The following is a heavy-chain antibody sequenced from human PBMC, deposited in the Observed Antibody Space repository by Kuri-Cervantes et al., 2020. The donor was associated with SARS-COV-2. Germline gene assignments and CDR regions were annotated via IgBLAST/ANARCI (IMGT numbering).Heavy chain of an antibody. CDR1: GYTFTSYG. J-gene: IGHJ4*02. D-gene: IGHD3-22*01. V-gene: IGHV1-2*02. CDR2: INPNSGGT. CDR3: ARDPSYYDSSGYYSPDAPQFDY. Sequence: VSVKVSCKASGYTFTSYGISWVRQAPGQGLEWMGWINPNSGGTNYAQKLQGRVTMTRDTSISTAYMELSRLRSDDTAVYYCARDPSYYDSSGYYSPDAPQFDYRGQGTLVTVSS.